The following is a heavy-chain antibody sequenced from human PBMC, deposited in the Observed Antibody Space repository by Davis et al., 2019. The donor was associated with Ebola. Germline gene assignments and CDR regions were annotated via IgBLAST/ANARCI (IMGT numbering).Heavy chain of an antibody. CDR2: INAGNGNT. CDR1: GYTFTSYA. J-gene: IGHJ5*02. Sequence: AASVKVSCKASGYTFTSYAMHWVRQAPGQRLEWMGWINAGNGNTKYSQTFQGRVTITRDTSASTAYMELSSLRSEDTAVYYCARAPRFFGVVIFPEVRFDPWGQGTLVTVSS. CDR3: ARAPRFFGVVIFPEVRFDP. V-gene: IGHV1-3*01. D-gene: IGHD3-3*01.